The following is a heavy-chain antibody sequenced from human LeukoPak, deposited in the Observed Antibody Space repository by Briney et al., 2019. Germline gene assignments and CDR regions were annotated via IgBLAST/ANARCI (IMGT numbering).Heavy chain of an antibody. CDR3: ARARRGSWSAMIVVATFDY. CDR1: GYTFTSYG. Sequence: GASVKVSCKASGYTFTSYGISWVRQAPGQGLEWMGWISAYNGNTNYAQKLQGRVTMTTDTSTSTVYMELSSLRSEDTAVYYCARARRGSWSAMIVVATFDYWGQGTLVTVSS. V-gene: IGHV1-18*01. J-gene: IGHJ4*02. D-gene: IGHD3-22*01. CDR2: ISAYNGNT.